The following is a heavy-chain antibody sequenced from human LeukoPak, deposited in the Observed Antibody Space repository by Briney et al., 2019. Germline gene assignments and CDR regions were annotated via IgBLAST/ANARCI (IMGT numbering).Heavy chain of an antibody. CDR1: GFTVINNY. CDR3: AMGATGEYLQY. J-gene: IGHJ1*01. V-gene: IGHV3-53*01. Sequence: GGSLRLSCAASGFTVINNYMTWVRQAPGKGLEWVSVIYSGGRTYYADSVKGRFTISRDNSKNTLYLQMNSLRTEDTAVYYCAMGATGEYLQYWGQGTLVTVSS. D-gene: IGHD1-26*01. CDR2: IYSGGRT.